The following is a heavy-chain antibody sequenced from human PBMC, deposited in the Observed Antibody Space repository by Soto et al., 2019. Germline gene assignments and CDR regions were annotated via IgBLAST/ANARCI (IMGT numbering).Heavy chain of an antibody. J-gene: IGHJ4*02. CDR1: GFTFNNYA. D-gene: IGHD3-10*02. V-gene: IGHV3-23*01. Sequence: PGGSLRLSFSASGFTFNNYAMNWVRQAPGKGLEWVSGISDNGDTTHYADSVKGRFTISRDNSKNTLYLQMNSLRAEDTVVYYCAKATTMSLYSVYWDQGTMVTVSS. CDR3: AKATTMSLYSVY. CDR2: ISDNGDTT.